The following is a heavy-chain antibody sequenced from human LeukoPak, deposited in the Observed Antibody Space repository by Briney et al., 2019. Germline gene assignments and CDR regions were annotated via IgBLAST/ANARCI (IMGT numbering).Heavy chain of an antibody. V-gene: IGHV3-30*03. Sequence: GGSLRLSCAASGFTFSTYGMHWVRQAPGKGLEWVAIISYEGSNKYYADSVKGRFTISRDNSKNTLYLQMNSLRAEDTAVYYCARISSWYGYFDYWGQGTLVTVSS. D-gene: IGHD6-13*01. J-gene: IGHJ4*02. CDR2: ISYEGSNK. CDR1: GFTFSTYG. CDR3: ARISSWYGYFDY.